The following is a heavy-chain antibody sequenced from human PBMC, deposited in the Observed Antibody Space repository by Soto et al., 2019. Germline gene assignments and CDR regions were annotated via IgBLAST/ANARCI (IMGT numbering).Heavy chain of an antibody. CDR3: ARAGLSAPSSGKFAMDV. D-gene: IGHD3-22*01. J-gene: IGHJ6*01. CDR1: GYTFTGYY. V-gene: IGHV1-2*02. CDR2: INPNRGDT. Sequence: QVQLVQSGAEVRKPGASVKVYCKASGYTFTGYYMHWVRQAPGQGHEWMGCINPNRGDTKCAQKLHGRVTMTRHTLISTVDMELKDMRYDDTPVYYCARAGLSAPSSGKFAMDVW.